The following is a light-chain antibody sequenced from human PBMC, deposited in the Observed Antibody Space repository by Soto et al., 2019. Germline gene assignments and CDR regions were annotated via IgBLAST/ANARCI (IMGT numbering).Light chain of an antibody. V-gene: IGKV4-1*01. Sequence: DIVMTQSPDSLAVSLGERATINCKSSQSVLYSSNNKNYLAWYQQKPGQPPKLLIYWASTRESGVPDRFSGSGSGTDFTLTISSLQAEDVAVYYCQQYYTYSSWTFGQGTRVEIK. CDR1: QSVLYSSNNKNY. J-gene: IGKJ1*01. CDR3: QQYYTYSSWT. CDR2: WAS.